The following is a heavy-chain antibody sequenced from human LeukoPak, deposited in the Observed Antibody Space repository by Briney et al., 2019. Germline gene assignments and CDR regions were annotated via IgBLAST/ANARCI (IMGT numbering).Heavy chain of an antibody. J-gene: IGHJ5*02. V-gene: IGHV4-34*01. CDR3: ARGTHCSGGSCYHSGWFDP. Sequence: PSETLSLTCAVYGGSFSGYYWSWIRQPPGKGLEWIGEINHSGSTNYNTSLKSRVTISVDTSKNQFSLKLSSVTAADTAVYYCARGTHCSGGSCYHSGWFDPWGQGTLVTVSS. D-gene: IGHD2-15*01. CDR2: INHSGST. CDR1: GGSFSGYY.